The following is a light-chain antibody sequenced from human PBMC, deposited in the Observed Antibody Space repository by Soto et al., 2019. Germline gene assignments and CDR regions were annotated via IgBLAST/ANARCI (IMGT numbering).Light chain of an antibody. CDR1: QGISSY. V-gene: IGKV1-39*01. CDR3: QQSYNAPIT. Sequence: DIQLTQSPSSLSASVGDRVTITFRVSQGISSYLNWYRQKPGKVPKLLIYEASNLQSGVPSRFSGSGSGTDFTLTISSLQPEDFATYYCQQSYNAPITFGQGTRLEIK. CDR2: EAS. J-gene: IGKJ5*01.